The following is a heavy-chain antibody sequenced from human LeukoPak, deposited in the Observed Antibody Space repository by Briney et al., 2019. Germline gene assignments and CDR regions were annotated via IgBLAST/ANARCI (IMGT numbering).Heavy chain of an antibody. V-gene: IGHV4-31*03. Sequence: SETLSLTCSVSGGSISSGGYYWSWIRQHPGKGLEWIGYIYYSGSTYYNPSLKSRVTISVDTSKNQFSLKLSSVTAADTAVYYCARCDITMVRGVRNYGMDVWGQGTTVTVSS. J-gene: IGHJ6*02. CDR1: GGSISSGGYY. CDR3: ARCDITMVRGVRNYGMDV. D-gene: IGHD3-10*01. CDR2: IYYSGST.